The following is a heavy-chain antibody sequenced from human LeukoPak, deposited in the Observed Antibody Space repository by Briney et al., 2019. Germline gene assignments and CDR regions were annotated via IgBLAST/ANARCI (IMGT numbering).Heavy chain of an antibody. D-gene: IGHD6-19*01. V-gene: IGHV4-39*01. J-gene: IGHJ4*02. CDR1: GGSISSSNYY. Sequence: SETLSLTCTVSGGSISSSNYYWGWIRQPPGKGLEWIGSIYYSGNTYYNPSLKSRFTISVDTSKNQFSLKLSSVPAADTAVYYCSSGWYGAVDYWGQGTLVTVSS. CDR3: SSGWYGAVDY. CDR2: IYYSGNT.